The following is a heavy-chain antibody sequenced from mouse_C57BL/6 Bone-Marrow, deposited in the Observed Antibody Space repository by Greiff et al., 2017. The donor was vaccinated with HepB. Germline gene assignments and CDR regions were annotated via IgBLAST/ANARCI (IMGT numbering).Heavy chain of an antibody. CDR2: IDPENGDT. J-gene: IGHJ2*01. Sequence: EVKVVESGAELVRPGASVKLSCTASGFNIKDDYMHWVKQRPEQGLEWIGWIDPENGDTEYASKFQGKATITADTSSNTAYLQLSSLTSEDTAVYYCTTLIYYGNPFDYWGQGTTLTVSS. D-gene: IGHD2-1*01. CDR1: GFNIKDDY. V-gene: IGHV14-4*01. CDR3: TTLIYYGNPFDY.